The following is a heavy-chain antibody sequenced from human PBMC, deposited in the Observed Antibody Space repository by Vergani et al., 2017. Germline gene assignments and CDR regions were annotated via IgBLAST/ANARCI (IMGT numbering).Heavy chain of an antibody. D-gene: IGHD3-22*01. CDR2: MNPNSGNT. Sequence: QVQLVQSGAEVKKPGASVKVSCKASGYTFTSYDINWVRQATGQGLEWMGWMNPNSGNTGYAQKFQGRVTITRNTSISTAYMELSSLRSEDTAVYYCARGSYDSSGYYSNYYYGMDVWGQGTTVTVS. V-gene: IGHV1-8*03. J-gene: IGHJ6*02. CDR1: GYTFTSYD. CDR3: ARGSYDSSGYYSNYYYGMDV.